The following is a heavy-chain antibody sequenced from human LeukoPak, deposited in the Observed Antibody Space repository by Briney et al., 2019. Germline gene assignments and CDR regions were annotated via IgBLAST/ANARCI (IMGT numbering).Heavy chain of an antibody. Sequence: SETLSLTCTVSGGSISSGDYYWSWIRQPPGKGLDWIGYIYYSGSTYYNPSLKSRVTISVDTSKNQFSLKLSSVTAADTAVYYCARVPFNYYGSYRFDYWGQGTLVTVSS. CDR2: IYYSGST. J-gene: IGHJ4*02. D-gene: IGHD3-10*01. CDR3: ARVPFNYYGSYRFDY. CDR1: GGSISSGDYY. V-gene: IGHV4-30-4*01.